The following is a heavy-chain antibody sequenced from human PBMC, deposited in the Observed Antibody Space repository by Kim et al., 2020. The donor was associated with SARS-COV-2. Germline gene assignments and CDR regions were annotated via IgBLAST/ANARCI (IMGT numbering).Heavy chain of an antibody. CDR3: AKGPCGGDCPEYFQH. CDR1: GFTFDDYA. J-gene: IGHJ1*01. V-gene: IGHV3-9*01. D-gene: IGHD2-21*02. CDR2: ISWNSGSI. Sequence: GGSLRLSCAASGFTFDDYAMHWVRQAPGKGLEWVSGISWNSGSIGYADSVKDRFTISRDNAKNSLYLQMNSLRAEDTALYYCAKGPCGGDCPEYFQHWGQGTLVTVSS.